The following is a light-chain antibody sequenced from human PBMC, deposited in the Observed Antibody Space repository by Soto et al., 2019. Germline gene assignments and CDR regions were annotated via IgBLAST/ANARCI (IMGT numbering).Light chain of an antibody. J-gene: IGKJ1*01. Sequence: DIQMTQSPSTLSSSVGDRVTITCRASQSIGVWLALYQQKPGRAPKLLIYDASTLQRGVPSRFSGSGSGTEFTLNISSLQPEDFATYYCQQYDISSGTFGQGTKVEIK. CDR2: DAS. CDR3: QQYDISSGT. CDR1: QSIGVW. V-gene: IGKV1-5*01.